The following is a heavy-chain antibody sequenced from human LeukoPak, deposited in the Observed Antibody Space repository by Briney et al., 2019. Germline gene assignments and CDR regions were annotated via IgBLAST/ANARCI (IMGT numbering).Heavy chain of an antibody. CDR1: GGSISSYY. J-gene: IGHJ4*02. V-gene: IGHV4-4*07. Sequence: SETLSLTCTVSGGSISSYYWSWIRQPAGKGLEWIGRIYTSGSTNYNPSLKSRVTMSVDTSKNQFSLKLSSVTAADTAVYYCARESIPLEGWIVGAIDYWGQGTLVTVSS. CDR3: ARESIPLEGWIVGAIDY. CDR2: IYTSGST. D-gene: IGHD1-26*01.